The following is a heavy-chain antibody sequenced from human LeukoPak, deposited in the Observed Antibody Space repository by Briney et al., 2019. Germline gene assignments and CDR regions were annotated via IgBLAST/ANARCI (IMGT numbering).Heavy chain of an antibody. J-gene: IGHJ4*02. CDR2: INPSGGNT. Sequence: GASVKVSCKASGYTFTRYYMHWVRQAPGQGLEWMGIINPSGGNTNYAQKFQGRVTMTRDMSTSTVYMELSSLRSEDTAVYYCARVLFYSSGNKSNRVDYWGQGTLVTVSS. CDR1: GYTFTRYY. V-gene: IGHV1-46*01. CDR3: ARVLFYSSGNKSNRVDY. D-gene: IGHD6-19*01.